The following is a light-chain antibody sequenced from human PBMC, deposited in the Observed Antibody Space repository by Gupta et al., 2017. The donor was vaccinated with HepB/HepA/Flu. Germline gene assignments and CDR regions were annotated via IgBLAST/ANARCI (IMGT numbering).Light chain of an antibody. V-gene: IGLV3-21*03. CDR1: NIGSKS. CDR2: GES. CDR3: QAWVTNTAQGV. Sequence: SYVVSHSPSVSVAPGKTATINCVRDNIGSKSVHWYLQKAGQAPVLVVYGESGRPSGITDRFSGSNSGNAATLTITRVEAGDEAAYYWQAWVTNTAQGVFGGGTKLTVL. J-gene: IGLJ2*01.